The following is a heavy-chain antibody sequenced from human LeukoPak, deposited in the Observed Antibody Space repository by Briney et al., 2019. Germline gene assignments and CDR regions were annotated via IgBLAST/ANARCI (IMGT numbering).Heavy chain of an antibody. Sequence: GGSLRLSCAASGFRFDDYAMHWVRQAPGKGLEWVSGISWDSAAIGYADSVRGRFTLSRDNAKNSLFLQMSSLRVEDTALYYCTRRARMGIAAAGDGFHIWGQGTMVTVSS. CDR3: TRRARMGIAAAGDGFHI. V-gene: IGHV3-9*01. CDR1: GFRFDDYA. D-gene: IGHD6-13*01. J-gene: IGHJ3*02. CDR2: ISWDSAAI.